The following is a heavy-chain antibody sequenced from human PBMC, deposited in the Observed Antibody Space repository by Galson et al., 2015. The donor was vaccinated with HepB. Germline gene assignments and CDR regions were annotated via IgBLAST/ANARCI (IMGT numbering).Heavy chain of an antibody. CDR2: IDPSDSYI. CDR1: GYNFTTYW. D-gene: IGHD2-21*02. CDR3: ARHWGGHCGGDCYSPGWFDP. Sequence: QSGAEVKKPGESLRISCKGSGYNFTTYWISWVRQMPGKGLEWVGRIDPSDSYINYSPYFQGHVTISADKSISTAYLQWSSLKASDTAMYFCARHWGGHCGGDCYSPGWFDPWGQGTLVTVSS. J-gene: IGHJ5*02. V-gene: IGHV5-10-1*01.